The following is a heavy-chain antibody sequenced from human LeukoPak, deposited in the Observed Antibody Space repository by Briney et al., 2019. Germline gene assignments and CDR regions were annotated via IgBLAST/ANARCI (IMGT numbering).Heavy chain of an antibody. D-gene: IGHD2-21*02. J-gene: IGHJ3*02. Sequence: GGSLRLSCATSGFTFSNAWMNWVRQAPGKGLEWVSSISSSSSYIYYADSVKGRFTISRDNAKNSLYLQMNNLRAEDTAVYYCASRVVTATFDAFDIWGQGTMVTVSS. CDR2: ISSSSSYI. V-gene: IGHV3-21*01. CDR1: GFTFSNAW. CDR3: ASRVVTATFDAFDI.